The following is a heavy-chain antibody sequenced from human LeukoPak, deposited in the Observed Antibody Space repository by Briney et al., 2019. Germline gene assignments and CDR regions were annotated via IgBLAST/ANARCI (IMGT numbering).Heavy chain of an antibody. CDR2: ISGSGGST. CDR3: AKGSRWDYYDSSGYSYFDY. J-gene: IGHJ4*02. Sequence: GGSLRLSCAASRFTFSSYAMGWVRQAPGKGLEWVSAISGSGGSTYYADSVKGRFTISRDNSKNTLYLQMNSLRAEDTAVYYCAKGSRWDYYDSSGYSYFDYWGQGTLVTVSS. D-gene: IGHD3-22*01. V-gene: IGHV3-23*01. CDR1: RFTFSSYA.